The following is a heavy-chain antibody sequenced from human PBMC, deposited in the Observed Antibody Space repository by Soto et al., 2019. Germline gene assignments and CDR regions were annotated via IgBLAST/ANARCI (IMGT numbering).Heavy chain of an antibody. CDR3: AKNTSGDFPEGPDY. D-gene: IGHD6-25*01. J-gene: IGHJ4*02. CDR1: GFTFRTYG. CDR2: ISHDEIKK. Sequence: QVQLVESGGGVVQPGRSLRLSCAASGFTFRTYGMHWVRQAPGKGLEWVAVISHDEIKKYYADSVKGRFTISRDNSENILYLQMNTLRIENTAVYYCAKNTSGDFPEGPDYRGQGSLVTVSS. V-gene: IGHV3-30*18.